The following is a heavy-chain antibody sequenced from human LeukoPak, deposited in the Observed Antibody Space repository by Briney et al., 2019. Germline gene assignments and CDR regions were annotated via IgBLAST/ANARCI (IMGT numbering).Heavy chain of an antibody. CDR1: GGSFSGYY. CDR3: ARAGVGYCSSTSCHKGLGY. J-gene: IGHJ4*02. Sequence: PSETLSLTCAVYGGSFSGYYWSWIRQPPGKGLEWIGEITRSGSTNYNPSPKSRVTISVDTSKNQFSLKLSSVTAADTAVYYCARAGVGYCSSTSCHKGLGYWGQGTLVTVSS. D-gene: IGHD2-2*01. CDR2: ITRSGST. V-gene: IGHV4-34*01.